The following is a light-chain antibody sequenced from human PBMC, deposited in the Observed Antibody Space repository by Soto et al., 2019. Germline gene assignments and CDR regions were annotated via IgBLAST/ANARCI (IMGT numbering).Light chain of an antibody. CDR1: QSVTTW. V-gene: IGKV1-5*03. CDR2: KAS. J-gene: IGKJ3*01. CDR3: QQYNSYPLT. Sequence: DLQMTQSPSTLSASVGDRVTITCRASQSVTTWLAWYQQKPGKAPKLLIYKASSLESGVPSRFSGSGSGTEFTLTISSLQPDDFATYHCQQYNSYPLTFGPGTKVDVQ.